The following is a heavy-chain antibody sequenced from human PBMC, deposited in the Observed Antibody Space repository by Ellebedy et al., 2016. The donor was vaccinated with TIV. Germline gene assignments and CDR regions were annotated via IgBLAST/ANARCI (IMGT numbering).Heavy chain of an antibody. CDR3: ARDREYYASGTAGGTLDA. CDR1: PFRFNSYA. D-gene: IGHD3-10*01. Sequence: GESLKISCAASPFRFNSYAMNWVRQAPGKGLEWVSSISGSGSRTYYGDSVKGRFTISRDNSKSTLYLQMNSLRAENTAIYYCARDREYYASGTAGGTLDAWGQGTLVTVSS. CDR2: ISGSGSRT. V-gene: IGHV3-23*01. J-gene: IGHJ5*02.